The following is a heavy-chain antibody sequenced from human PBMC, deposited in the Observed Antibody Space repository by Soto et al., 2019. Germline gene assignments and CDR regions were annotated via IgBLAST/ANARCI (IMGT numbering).Heavy chain of an antibody. CDR1: GGSISSGDYY. CDR2: IYYSGST. CDR3: VKDRWLGN. D-gene: IGHD5-12*01. J-gene: IGHJ4*02. Sequence: SETLSLTCTVSGGSISSGDYYWSWIRQPPGKGLEWIGYIYYSGSTYYNPSLKSRVTISVDTSKNQFSLYLQMYSLRAEDTAVYYCVKDRWLGNWGQGTLVTVSS. V-gene: IGHV4-30-4*01.